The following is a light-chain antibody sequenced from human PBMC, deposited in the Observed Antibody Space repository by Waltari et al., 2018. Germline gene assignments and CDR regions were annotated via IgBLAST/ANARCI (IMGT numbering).Light chain of an antibody. V-gene: IGLV2-23*02. CDR1: SSDAKSHNL. J-gene: IGLJ2*01. CDR2: EVS. Sequence: QSALTQPASSSGPPAQSLTISRSRTSSDAKSHNLYPRYIQRPGKAAKPIIYEVSKRPSGVSTRFSGSKSGNTASLTISGLQAEDEADYSGCSYAGGSTFVVFGGGTKLTVL. CDR3: CSYAGGSTFVV.